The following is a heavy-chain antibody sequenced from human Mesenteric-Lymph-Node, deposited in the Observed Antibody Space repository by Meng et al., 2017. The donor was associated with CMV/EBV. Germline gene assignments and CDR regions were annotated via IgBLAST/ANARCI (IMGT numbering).Heavy chain of an antibody. CDR2: MNPNSGDA. CDR1: GYTFTNFD. V-gene: IGHV1-8*01. D-gene: IGHD6-13*01. CDR3: ARGDSSSWYKY. J-gene: IGHJ4*02. Sequence: SCKASGYTFTNFDIYWVRQGTGRGLEWMGWMNPNSGDAGYAQRFQGRVTMTRDTSTSTAYMDLISLRSDDTAVYYCARGDSSSWYKYWGQGTLVTVSS.